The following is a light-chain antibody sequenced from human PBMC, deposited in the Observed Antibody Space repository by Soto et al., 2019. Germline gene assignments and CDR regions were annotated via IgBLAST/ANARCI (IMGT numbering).Light chain of an antibody. CDR2: DAS. V-gene: IGKV3-11*01. CDR1: QSISTY. CDR3: QDRSHWPPP. Sequence: EIVLTQSPATLSLSPGERATLSCRASQSISTYLAWYQQKLGQAPRLLIFDASSRATGIPARFSGSGSGTDFTLTISSLEPEDFAVYYCQDRSHWPPPFGGGTEVEIK. J-gene: IGKJ4*01.